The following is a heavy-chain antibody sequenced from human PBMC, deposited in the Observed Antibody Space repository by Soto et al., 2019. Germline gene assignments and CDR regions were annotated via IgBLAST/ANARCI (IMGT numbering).Heavy chain of an antibody. D-gene: IGHD6-6*01. J-gene: IGHJ3*02. Sequence: QITLQESGPALVRPTETLMLTCTYYGFSLTTSGVGVGWVRQPPGKALEWLAVIYWDDDKRYAPSLRGRLTITKDTSKNQVVLGMTHMRPMDTGTYYCARRLEQSGSSWDSGAFDIWGQGTVVAVS. V-gene: IGHV2-5*05. CDR1: GFSLTTSGVG. CDR3: ARRLEQSGSSWDSGAFDI. CDR2: IYWDDDK.